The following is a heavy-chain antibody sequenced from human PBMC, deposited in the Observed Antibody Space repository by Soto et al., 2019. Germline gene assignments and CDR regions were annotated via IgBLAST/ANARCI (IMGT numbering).Heavy chain of an antibody. V-gene: IGHV1-2*02. CDR1: GYTFTGYY. J-gene: IGHJ4*02. Sequence: GASVKVSCKASGYTFTGYYMRWVRQAPGQGLEWMGWINPNSGGTNYAQKFQGRVTMTRDTSISTAYMELSRLRSDDTAVYYCARITNESPFRLRFLEWFFDYWGQGTLVTVSS. CDR3: ARITNESPFRLRFLEWFFDY. CDR2: INPNSGGT. D-gene: IGHD3-3*01.